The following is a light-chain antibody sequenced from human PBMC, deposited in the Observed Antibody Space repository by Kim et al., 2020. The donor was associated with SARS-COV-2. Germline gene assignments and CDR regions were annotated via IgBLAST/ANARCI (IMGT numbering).Light chain of an antibody. CDR1: QGISSY. V-gene: IGKV1-9*01. Sequence: AFVGDRVPIPCRASQGISSYFAWYQQKPGKAPKLLIHGASTLESGVPSRFSGSGSGTEFTLTISSLQPEDFATYSCQQLITYPRTFGQGTKVDIK. CDR2: GAS. J-gene: IGKJ1*01. CDR3: QQLITYPRT.